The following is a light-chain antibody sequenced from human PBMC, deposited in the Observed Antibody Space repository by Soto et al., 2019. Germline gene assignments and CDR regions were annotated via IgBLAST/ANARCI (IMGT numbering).Light chain of an antibody. J-gene: IGKJ1*01. CDR3: QQYGGSPRT. CDR2: GAS. Sequence: EIVLTQSPGTLSLSPGERATLSCRASQSVTKSLAWYQQKPGQAPRLLIYGASSTATGIPDRFSGSGSGTDFTLPISRLEPEDFAVYYCQQYGGSPRTFGQGTKVE. CDR1: QSVTKS. V-gene: IGKV3-20*01.